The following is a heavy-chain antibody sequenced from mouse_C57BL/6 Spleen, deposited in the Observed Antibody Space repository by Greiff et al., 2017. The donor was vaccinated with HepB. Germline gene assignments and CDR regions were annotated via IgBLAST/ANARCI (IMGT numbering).Heavy chain of an antibody. CDR1: GFTFSSYG. J-gene: IGHJ2*01. D-gene: IGHD4-1*01. CDR3: ARLGPLGFDY. Sequence: EVMLVESGGDLVKPGGSLKLSCAASGFTFSSYGMSWVRQTPDKRLEWVATISSGGSYTYYPDSVKGRFTISRDNAKNTLYLQMSSLKSEDTAMYYCARLGPLGFDYWGQGTTLTVSS. CDR2: ISSGGSYT. V-gene: IGHV5-6*01.